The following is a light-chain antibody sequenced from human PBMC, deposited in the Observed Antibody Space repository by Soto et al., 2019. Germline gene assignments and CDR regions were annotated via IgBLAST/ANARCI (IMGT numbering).Light chain of an antibody. V-gene: IGKV1-39*01. J-gene: IGKJ1*01. CDR3: QQNYRATPWT. CDR1: QSISRY. CDR2: AAS. Sequence: DIQMTQSPSSLSASVGDRITITCRASQSISRYLNWYQHKPGKAPKLLINAASSLERGVPSRFSGGGSGTDFTLNISSLQPDDVSTCYCQQNYRATPWTFGQGTKVEVK.